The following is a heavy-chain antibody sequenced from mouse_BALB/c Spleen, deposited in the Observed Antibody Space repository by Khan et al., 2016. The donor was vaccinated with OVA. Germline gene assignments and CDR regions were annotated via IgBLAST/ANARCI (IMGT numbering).Heavy chain of an antibody. CDR3: TRLAYYYDSEGFAY. Sequence: EVELVESGGDLVKPGGSLKLSCAASGFTFSTYGMSWVRQTPDKRLEWVATVSTGGDYTYYPDSVKGRFTISRDNAKNTLYLQMSGLKSEDTAMFYCTRLAYYYDSEGFAYWGQGTLVTVSA. D-gene: IGHD1-1*01. CDR1: GFTFSTYG. J-gene: IGHJ3*01. CDR2: VSTGGDYT. V-gene: IGHV5-6*01.